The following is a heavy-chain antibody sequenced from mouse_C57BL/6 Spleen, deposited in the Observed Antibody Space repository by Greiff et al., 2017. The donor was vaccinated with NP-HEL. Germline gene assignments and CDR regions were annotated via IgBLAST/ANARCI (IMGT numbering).Heavy chain of an antibody. CDR1: GFTFSSYA. Sequence: EVKLMESGEGLVKPGGSLKLSCAASGFTFSSYAMSWVRQTPEKRLEWVAYISSGGDYIYYADTVKGRFTISRDNARNTLYLQMSSLKSEDTAMYYCTRDYYYSNQGYAMDYWGQGTSVTVSS. J-gene: IGHJ4*01. D-gene: IGHD2-5*01. V-gene: IGHV5-9-1*02. CDR3: TRDYYYSNQGYAMDY. CDR2: ISSGGDYI.